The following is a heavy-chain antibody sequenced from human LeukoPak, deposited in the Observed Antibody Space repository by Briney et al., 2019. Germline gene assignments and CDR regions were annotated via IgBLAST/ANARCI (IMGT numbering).Heavy chain of an antibody. J-gene: IGHJ4*02. D-gene: IGHD3-22*01. CDR2: IYFNGYT. V-gene: IGHV4-30-4*01. CDR1: GGSISSGDYY. Sequence: SETLSLTCTVSGGSISSGDYYWSWIRQPPGKGLEWIGYIYFNGYTYYNPSLKSRVTISVDTSKNQFSLKLSSVTAADTAVYYCASVYDSSGYYPFWGQGTLVTVSS. CDR3: ASVYDSSGYYPF.